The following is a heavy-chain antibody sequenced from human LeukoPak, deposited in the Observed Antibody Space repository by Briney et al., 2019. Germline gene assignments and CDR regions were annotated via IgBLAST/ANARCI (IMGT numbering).Heavy chain of an antibody. CDR3: AKSPPYYYDSSDFDY. J-gene: IGHJ4*02. Sequence: GGSLRLSCAASGFTFSSYAMSWVRQAPGKGLEWVSAISGSGGSTYYADSVKGRITISRDNSKNTLYLQMNSLRAEDTAVYYCAKSPPYYYDSSDFDYWGQGTLVTVSS. CDR1: GFTFSSYA. CDR2: ISGSGGST. D-gene: IGHD3-22*01. V-gene: IGHV3-23*01.